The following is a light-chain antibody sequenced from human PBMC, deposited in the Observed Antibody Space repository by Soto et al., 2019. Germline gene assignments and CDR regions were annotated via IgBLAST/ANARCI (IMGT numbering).Light chain of an antibody. V-gene: IGKV3-11*01. J-gene: IGKJ2*01. CDR2: DSS. Sequence: EIVLTQSPATLSLSPGERATLSCRASQSVISYLAWYQQKPGQAPSRLIYDSSNRATGIPAMVSVSGSGTDFTLAIISLEPEDFAVYYCQQRSNWPPYTFGQGTKLEIK. CDR3: QQRSNWPPYT. CDR1: QSVISY.